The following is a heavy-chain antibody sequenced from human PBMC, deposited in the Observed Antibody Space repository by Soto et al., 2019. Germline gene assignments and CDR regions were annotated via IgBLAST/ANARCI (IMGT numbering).Heavy chain of an antibody. CDR3: ARMGGSRGYSGPFDY. Sequence: GGSLRLSCAASGFTLSSYEMHWVRQAPGKGLEWVAVISNDGSSQYYADSVKGRFTISRDNSKNTLYLQMNSLRAEDTAVYYCARMGGSRGYSGPFDYWGQGTLVTAPQ. CDR1: GFTLSSYE. CDR2: ISNDGSSQ. D-gene: IGHD5-12*01. J-gene: IGHJ4*02. V-gene: IGHV3-30*03.